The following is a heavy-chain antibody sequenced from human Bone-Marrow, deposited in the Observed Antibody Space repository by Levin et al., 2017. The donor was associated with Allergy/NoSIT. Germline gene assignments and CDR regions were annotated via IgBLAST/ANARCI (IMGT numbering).Heavy chain of an antibody. D-gene: IGHD3-22*01. Sequence: SETLSLTCTVSGGSISSYYWSWIRQPPGKGLEWIGYIYYSGSTNYNPSLKSRVTISVDTSKNQFSLKLSSVTAADTAVYYCARVRPDYYDSSGYYYSVSDAFDSWGQGTMVTVSS. CDR1: GGSISSYY. J-gene: IGHJ3*02. CDR3: ARVRPDYYDSSGYYYSVSDAFDS. CDR2: IYYSGST. V-gene: IGHV4-59*01.